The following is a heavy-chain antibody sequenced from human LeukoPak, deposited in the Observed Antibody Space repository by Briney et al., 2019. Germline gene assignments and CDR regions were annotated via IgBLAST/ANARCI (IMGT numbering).Heavy chain of an antibody. CDR3: ARHRGHSSSYLIDY. CDR1: GGSISSYY. Sequence: SETLSLTCTVSGGSISSYYWSWIRQPAGKGLEWIGRIYTSGSTNYNPSLKSRVTMSVDTSKNQFSLKLSSVTAADTAVYYCARHRGHSSSYLIDYWGQGTLVTVSS. D-gene: IGHD2-2*01. CDR2: IYTSGST. J-gene: IGHJ4*02. V-gene: IGHV4-4*07.